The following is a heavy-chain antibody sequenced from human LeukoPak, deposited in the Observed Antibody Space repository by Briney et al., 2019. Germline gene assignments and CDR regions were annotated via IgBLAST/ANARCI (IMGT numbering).Heavy chain of an antibody. J-gene: IGHJ6*03. CDR1: GGSISSSSYY. CDR3: ARGGLRYCSGGSCYGSDGMDV. D-gene: IGHD2-15*01. CDR2: IYYSGST. Sequence: PSETLSLTCTVSGGSISSSSYYWGWIRQPPGKGLEWIGSIYYSGSTYYNPSLKSRVTISVDTSKNQFSLKLSSVTAADTAVYYCARGGLRYCSGGSCYGSDGMDVWGKGTTVSISS. V-gene: IGHV4-39*07.